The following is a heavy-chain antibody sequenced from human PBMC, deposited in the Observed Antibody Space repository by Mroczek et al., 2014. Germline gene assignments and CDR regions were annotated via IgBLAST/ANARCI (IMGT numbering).Heavy chain of an antibody. CDR1: GFTFSSYG. CDR3: AREGRPDIAVAGRGYYYGMDV. CDR2: IWYDGSNK. V-gene: IGHV3-33*01. Sequence: QVQLVESGGGVVQPGRSLRLSCAASGFTFSSYGMHWVRQAPGKGLEWVAVIWYDGSNKYYADSVKGRFTISRDNSKNTLYLQMNSLRAEDTAVYYCAREGRPDIAVAGRGYYYGMDVWGQGTTVTVSS. D-gene: IGHD6-19*01. J-gene: IGHJ6*02.